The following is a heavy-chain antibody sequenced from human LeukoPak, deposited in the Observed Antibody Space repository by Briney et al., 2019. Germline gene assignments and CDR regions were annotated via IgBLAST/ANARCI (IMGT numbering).Heavy chain of an antibody. CDR1: GYSFTSYW. J-gene: IGHJ4*02. Sequence: GESLKISCKGSGYSFTSYWIGWVRQMPGKGLEWMGIIYPNDSDTRYSPSFQGQVTISADKSISTAYLQWSSLKASDTAMCYCAKQPTSMVRGIIITDYYFDYWGQGTLVTVSS. CDR3: AKQPTSMVRGIIITDYYFDY. D-gene: IGHD3-10*01. CDR2: IYPNDSDT. V-gene: IGHV5-51*01.